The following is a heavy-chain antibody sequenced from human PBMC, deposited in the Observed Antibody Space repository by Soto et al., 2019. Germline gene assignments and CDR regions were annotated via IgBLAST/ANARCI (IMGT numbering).Heavy chain of an antibody. CDR3: ARDRYPYDLDV. D-gene: IGHD2-2*02. Sequence: SETLSPTCTVSGGAIGTYYWSWVRQHQGNGLQWIGYISYSASTNYNPALKSRVTISADTSKNQFSLKVTSVTAAVTAVYYCARDRYPYDLDVWVQGTTVTVSS. CDR2: ISYSAST. J-gene: IGHJ6*02. CDR1: GGAIGTYY. V-gene: IGHV4-59*01.